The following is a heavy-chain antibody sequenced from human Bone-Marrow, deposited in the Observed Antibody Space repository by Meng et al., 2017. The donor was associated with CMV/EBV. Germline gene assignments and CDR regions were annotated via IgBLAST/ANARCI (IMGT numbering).Heavy chain of an antibody. J-gene: IGHJ6*02. CDR3: AKRLVVPAGIIDYYGMDV. CDR2: IIPIFGTA. CDR1: GGTFSSYA. D-gene: IGHD2-2*02. V-gene: IGHV1-69*06. Sequence: SVKVSCKASGGTFSSYAISWVRQAPGQGLEWMGGIIPIFGTANYAQKFQGRVTITADKSTSTAYMELSSLRSEDTAVYYCAKRLVVPAGIIDYYGMDVWGQGTTVTVSS.